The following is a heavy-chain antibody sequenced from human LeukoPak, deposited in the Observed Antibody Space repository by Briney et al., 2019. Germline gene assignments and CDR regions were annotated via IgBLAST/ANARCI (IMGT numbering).Heavy chain of an antibody. CDR2: ISSSGSTI. CDR1: GFTFSGYE. V-gene: IGHV3-48*03. Sequence: GGSLRLSCAASGFTFSGYEMNWVRQAPGKGLEWVSYISSSGSTIYYADSVKGRFTISRDNAKNSLYLQMNSLRAEDTAVYYCAIDRGPYSSSSVWFDPWGQGTLVTVSS. CDR3: AIDRGPYSSSSVWFDP. D-gene: IGHD6-6*01. J-gene: IGHJ5*02.